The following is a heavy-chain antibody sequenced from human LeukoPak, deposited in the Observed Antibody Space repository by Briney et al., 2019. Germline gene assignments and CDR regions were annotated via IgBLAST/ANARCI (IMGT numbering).Heavy chain of an antibody. D-gene: IGHD6-19*01. CDR1: GGTFSSYA. CDR2: IIPIFGTA. Sequence: SVKVSCKASGGTFSSYAISWVRQAPGQGLEWMGGIIPIFGTANYAQKLQGRVTMTTDTSTSTAYMELRSLRSDDTAVYYCATEGEYSSGWGSYYFDYWGQGTLVTVSS. J-gene: IGHJ4*02. CDR3: ATEGEYSSGWGSYYFDY. V-gene: IGHV1-69*05.